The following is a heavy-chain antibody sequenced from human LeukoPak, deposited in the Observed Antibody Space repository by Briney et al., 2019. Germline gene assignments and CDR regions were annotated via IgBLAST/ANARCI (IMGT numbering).Heavy chain of an antibody. CDR2: INPSGGST. Sequence: ASVKVSCKASGYTLTSYYMHWVRQAPGQGLEWMGIINPSGGSTSYAQKFQGRVTMTRDMSTSTVYMELSSLRSEDTAVYYCATDISRSGYYYAEDSWGQGTLVTVSS. CDR1: GYTLTSYY. J-gene: IGHJ4*02. D-gene: IGHD3-22*01. V-gene: IGHV1-46*01. CDR3: ATDISRSGYYYAEDS.